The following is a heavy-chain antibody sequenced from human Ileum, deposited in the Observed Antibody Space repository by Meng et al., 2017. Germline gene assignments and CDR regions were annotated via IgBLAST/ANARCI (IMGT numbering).Heavy chain of an antibody. Sequence: QWHLQESGPGLLEPSGTLSLTCTVSGGSISSSFYWSWVRQSPGKGLEWIGQIYLAGSPNYNPSLESRVTISVDKSKNQFSLRLTSVTAADTAIFYCVRHGGKYFDSWGQGTLVTVSS. CDR1: GGSISSSFY. J-gene: IGHJ4*02. D-gene: IGHD2-15*01. V-gene: IGHV4-4*02. CDR3: VRHGGKYFDS. CDR2: IYLAGSP.